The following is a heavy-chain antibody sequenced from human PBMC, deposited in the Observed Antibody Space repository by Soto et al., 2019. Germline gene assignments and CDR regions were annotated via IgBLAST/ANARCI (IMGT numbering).Heavy chain of an antibody. D-gene: IGHD1-26*01. J-gene: IGHJ4*02. CDR2: INPNGGST. Sequence: ASVKVSCKASGYTFTSYYMHWVRQAPGQGLEWMGIINPNGGSTSYAQKLQGRVTITRDTSASTAYMELSSLRSEDTAVYYCARGLGLYYFDYWGQGTLVTVSS. CDR3: ARGLGLYYFDY. CDR1: GYTFTSYY. V-gene: IGHV1-46*01.